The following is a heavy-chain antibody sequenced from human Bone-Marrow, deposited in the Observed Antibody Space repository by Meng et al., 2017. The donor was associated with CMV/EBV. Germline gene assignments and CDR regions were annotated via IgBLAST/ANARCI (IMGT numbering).Heavy chain of an antibody. CDR3: AKFFRWDQPDDAFDI. Sequence: GGSLRLSCAASGFTFSRYGMDWVRQGPGKGLEWVTFIENDGSNKYYADSVKGRFTISRDNFKNTVHLQINSLRAEDTALYYCAKFFRWDQPDDAFDIWGHGTMVTVSS. CDR2: IENDGSNK. CDR1: GFTFSRYG. V-gene: IGHV3-30*02. J-gene: IGHJ3*02. D-gene: IGHD1-26*01.